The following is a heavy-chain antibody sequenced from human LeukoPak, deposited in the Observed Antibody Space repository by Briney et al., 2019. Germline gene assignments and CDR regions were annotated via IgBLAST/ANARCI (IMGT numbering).Heavy chain of an antibody. D-gene: IGHD2/OR15-2a*01. V-gene: IGHV1-24*01. CDR2: FDPEDVET. CDR3: ATDFYRGRQFDY. Sequence: ASVKVSCKVSGNTFTALSMDWVRQAPGQGLEWMGGFDPEDVETIYAQKFHGRVTMTEDTSTETAYMELTSLRPEDTAVYYCATDFYRGRQFDYWGQGTLVTVSS. J-gene: IGHJ4*02. CDR1: GNTFTALS.